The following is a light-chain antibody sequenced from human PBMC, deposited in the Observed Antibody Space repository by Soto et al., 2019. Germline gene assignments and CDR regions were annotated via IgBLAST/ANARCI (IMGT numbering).Light chain of an antibody. CDR2: RNN. CDR3: ATWDDSLSGPV. V-gene: IGLV1-44*01. CDR1: NSSIGSNP. J-gene: IGLJ1*01. Sequence: QSVRTQPPSASATPGQRVTISCSGSNSSIGSNPVHWYQQLPGTAPKVLIYRNNERPSGVPDRFSGSKSGTSASLAISGLQSADEADYYCATWDDSLSGPVFGTGTKVTVL.